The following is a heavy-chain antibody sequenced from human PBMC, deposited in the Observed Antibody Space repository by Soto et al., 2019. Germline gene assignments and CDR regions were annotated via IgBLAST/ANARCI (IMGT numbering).Heavy chain of an antibody. J-gene: IGHJ6*02. V-gene: IGHV1-69*13. D-gene: IGHD1-26*01. CDR1: GGTFSSYA. Sequence: ASVKVSCKASGGTFSSYAMSWVRQAPGQGLEWMGGIIPIFGTANYAQKFQGRVTITADESTSTAYMELSSLRSEDTAVYYCATRVIVGATDYYYYYGMDVWGQGTTVTVSS. CDR3: ATRVIVGATDYYYYYGMDV. CDR2: IIPIFGTA.